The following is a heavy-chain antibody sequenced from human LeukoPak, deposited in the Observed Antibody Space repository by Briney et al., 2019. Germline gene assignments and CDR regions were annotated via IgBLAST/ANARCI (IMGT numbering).Heavy chain of an antibody. D-gene: IGHD3-16*01. J-gene: IGHJ6*02. Sequence: PGGSLRLSCAASGFTFSSYWMSWVRQAPGKGLEWVASINHNGNVNYYVDSVKGRFIISRDNAKNSLYLQMSNLRAEDTAVYFCARGGGLDVGGQGATVTVSS. V-gene: IGHV3-7*03. CDR2: INHNGNVN. CDR1: GFTFSSYW. CDR3: ARGGGLDV.